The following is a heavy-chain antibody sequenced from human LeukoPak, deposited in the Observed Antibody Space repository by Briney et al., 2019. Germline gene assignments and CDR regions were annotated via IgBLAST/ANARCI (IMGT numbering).Heavy chain of an antibody. CDR2: ISGSGGST. V-gene: IGHV3-23*01. CDR1: GFTFSSYS. J-gene: IGHJ4*02. CDR3: AKERVVPAAMDLDY. Sequence: GGSLRLSCAASGFTFSSYSMQWVRQAPGKGLEWFSAISGSGGSTYYADSVKGRFTISRDNSKNTLYLQMNSLRAEDTAVYYCAKERVVPAAMDLDYWGQGTLVTVSS. D-gene: IGHD2-2*01.